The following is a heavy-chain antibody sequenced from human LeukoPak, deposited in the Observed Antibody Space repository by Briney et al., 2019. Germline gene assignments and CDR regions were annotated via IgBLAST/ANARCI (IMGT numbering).Heavy chain of an antibody. CDR2: IYYSGST. Sequence: SETLSLTCTVSGGSISSSSYYWGWIRQPPGKGLEWIGSIYYSGSTYYNPSLKSRVTISVDTSKNQFSLKLSSVTAADTAVYCCARGRQRGDAFDIWGQGTMVTVSS. V-gene: IGHV4-39*01. D-gene: IGHD6-25*01. CDR3: ARGRQRGDAFDI. J-gene: IGHJ3*02. CDR1: GGSISSSSYY.